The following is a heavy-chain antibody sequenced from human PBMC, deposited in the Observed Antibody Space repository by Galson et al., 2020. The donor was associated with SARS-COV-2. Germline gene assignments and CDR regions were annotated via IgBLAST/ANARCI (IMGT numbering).Heavy chain of an antibody. CDR3: AGMVRDYSERIGLCDS. CDR2: IYYRGIT. J-gene: IGHJ5*01. CDR1: SASVRSDSYF. Sequence: SETLSLTCTVSSASVRSDSYFWGWIRQPPGKGLEWIGHIYYRGITFYTLSLKSRVSMSVDTSKTQFSLGLSSVTAADPAVYFCAGMVRDYSERIGLCDSWGQGTLVTVAA. V-gene: IGHV4-39*01. D-gene: IGHD5-12*01.